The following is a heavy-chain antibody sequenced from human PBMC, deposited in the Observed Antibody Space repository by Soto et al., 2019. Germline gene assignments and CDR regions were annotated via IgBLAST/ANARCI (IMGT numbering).Heavy chain of an antibody. V-gene: IGHV1-18*01. CDR3: ARSDRKYYGTSSGKRLDAFDI. CDR2: ISAYYGNT. Sequence: ASVKVSCKASGYIFNDYSINWVRQAPGQGLEWVGWISAYYGNTNYAQKIQGRVTMTTDTSTSTAYMELKSLRSDDTAVYYCARSDRKYYGTSSGKRLDAFDIWGQGTMVTVSS. J-gene: IGHJ3*02. D-gene: IGHD3-22*01. CDR1: GYIFNDYS.